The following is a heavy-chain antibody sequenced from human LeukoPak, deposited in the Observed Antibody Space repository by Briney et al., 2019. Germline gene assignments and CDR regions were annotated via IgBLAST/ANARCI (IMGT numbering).Heavy chain of an antibody. CDR3: ARSGDYGESFDS. CDR1: GFIFSDYG. V-gene: IGHV3-11*01. CDR2: ISTSGSSI. Sequence: PGGSLRLSCGVSGFIFSDYGMNWIRQAPGKGLEWVSYISTSGSSIYYADSVKGRFTISRDNAKSSLFLQVNSLRAEDTALYYCARSGDYGESFDSWGQGTLVAVSS. J-gene: IGHJ4*02. D-gene: IGHD4-17*01.